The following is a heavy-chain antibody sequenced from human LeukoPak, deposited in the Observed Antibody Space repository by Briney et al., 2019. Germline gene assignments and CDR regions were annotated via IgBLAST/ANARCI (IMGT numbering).Heavy chain of an antibody. CDR1: GGSISSGVYY. V-gene: IGHV4-39*07. CDR2: IYYSGST. CDR3: TSLNSGYGGWFDH. Sequence: SETLSLTCTVSGGSISSGVYYWGWIRQPPGKGLEWIGSIYYSGSTYYNPSLKSRVTISVDTSKNQFSLKLSSVTAADTAVYYCTSLNSGYGGWFDHWGQGTLVTVSS. J-gene: IGHJ5*02. D-gene: IGHD5-12*01.